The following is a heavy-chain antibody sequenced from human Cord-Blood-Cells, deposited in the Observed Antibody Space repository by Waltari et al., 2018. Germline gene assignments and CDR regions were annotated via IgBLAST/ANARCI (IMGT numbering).Heavy chain of an antibody. CDR3: ARAPERYCSSTSCPNDAFDI. V-gene: IGHV4-38-2*01. CDR1: GYSISSGYY. CDR2: SYQSGST. D-gene: IGHD2-2*01. J-gene: IGHJ3*02. Sequence: QVQLQESGPGLVKPSETLSLTCAVSGYSISSGYYWGWPGQPLGTGLEWIGGSYQSGSTYYNPSLKSRVTISVDTSKNQVALKLSSVTAADTAVYYCARAPERYCSSTSCPNDAFDIWGQGTMVTVSS.